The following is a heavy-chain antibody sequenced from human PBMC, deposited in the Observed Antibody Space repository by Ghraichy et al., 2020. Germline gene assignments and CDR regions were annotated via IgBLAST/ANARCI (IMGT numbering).Heavy chain of an antibody. D-gene: IGHD2-21*01. CDR1: GFTFDDYA. CDR3: AKATPPFPSPGAFDI. J-gene: IGHJ3*02. V-gene: IGHV3-9*01. Sequence: GGSLRLSCAASGFTFDDYAMHWVRQAPGKGLEWVSGISWNSGSIGYADSVKGRFTISRDNAKNSLYLQMNSLRAEDTALYYCAKATPPFPSPGAFDIWGQGTMVTVSS. CDR2: ISWNSGSI.